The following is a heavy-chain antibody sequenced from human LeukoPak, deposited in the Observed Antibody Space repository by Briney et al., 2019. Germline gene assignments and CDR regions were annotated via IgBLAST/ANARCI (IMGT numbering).Heavy chain of an antibody. J-gene: IGHJ6*03. Sequence: ASVKVSCKTSGYTFTTYGILWVRQAPGQGLEWMGWISGYNGNTNFARKLQGRVTMTTDTSTSTAYMELRSLRSDDTAVYYCAREVAAAGSYYYYYYMDVWGKGTTVTISS. CDR2: ISGYNGNT. CDR1: GYTFTTYG. D-gene: IGHD6-13*01. CDR3: AREVAAAGSYYYYYYMDV. V-gene: IGHV1-18*01.